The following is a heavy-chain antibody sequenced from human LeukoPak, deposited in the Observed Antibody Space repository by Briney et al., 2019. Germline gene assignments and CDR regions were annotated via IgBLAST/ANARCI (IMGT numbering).Heavy chain of an antibody. CDR3: ARDQGLTAPPPYGLDV. CDR2: IIPVLNIT. V-gene: IGHV1-69*04. D-gene: IGHD5-18*01. CDR1: GGTFRTSA. Sequence: ASVQVSCKSSGGTFRTSAITWVRQAPGQGLEWMGRIIPVLNITTYAQRFQGRVTITADTSTSTVYMELSSLRSEETAVYYCARDQGLTAPPPYGLDVWGQGITVIVSS. J-gene: IGHJ6*02.